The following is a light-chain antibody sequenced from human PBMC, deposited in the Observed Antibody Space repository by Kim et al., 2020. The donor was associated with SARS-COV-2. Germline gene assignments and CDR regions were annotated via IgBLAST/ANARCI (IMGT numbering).Light chain of an antibody. V-gene: IGLV3-19*01. CDR1: SLRLSY. CDR2: DKN. J-gene: IGLJ2*01. CDR3: NSRDSSGNHVV. Sequence: ALGQTVRITCQGDSLRLSYATWYQQKPGQAPVLVIYDKNNRPSGIPDRFSGSSSGSTASLTITGAQAEDEADYYCNSRDSSGNHVVFGGGTKLTVL.